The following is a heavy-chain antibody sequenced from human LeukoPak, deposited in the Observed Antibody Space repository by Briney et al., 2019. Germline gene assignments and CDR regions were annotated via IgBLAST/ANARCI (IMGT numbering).Heavy chain of an antibody. J-gene: IGHJ6*03. V-gene: IGHV4-4*07. CDR2: FYTSGST. CDR1: GGSPSSYY. Sequence: SETLSLTCTVSGGSPSSYYWSWIRQPAGKGLEWIGRFYTSGSTNYNPSLKSRVTMSVDTSKNQFSLKLSSVTAADTAVYYCARDRYSSSRTYYYYYMDVWGKGTTVTVSS. D-gene: IGHD6-13*01. CDR3: ARDRYSSSRTYYYYYMDV.